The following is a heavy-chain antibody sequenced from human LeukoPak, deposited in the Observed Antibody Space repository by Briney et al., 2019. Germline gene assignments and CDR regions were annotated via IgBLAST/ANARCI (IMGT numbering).Heavy chain of an antibody. J-gene: IGHJ4*02. D-gene: IGHD2-2*01. CDR1: GFTFSSYA. V-gene: IGHV3-23*01. CDR3: AKRLSYTFDY. CDR2: ISSWGNT. Sequence: GGSLRLACAASGFTFSSYAMSWVRQAPGKGLEWVSSISSWGNTYYADSVKGRFTISRDNSKNTLSLQMNSLRAEDTAVYYCAKRLSYTFDYWGPGTLVTVSS.